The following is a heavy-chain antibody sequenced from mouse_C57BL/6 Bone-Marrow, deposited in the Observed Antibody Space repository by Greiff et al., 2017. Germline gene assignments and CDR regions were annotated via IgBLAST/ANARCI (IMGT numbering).Heavy chain of an antibody. CDR2: ISPRDGST. CDR1: GYTFTSYD. Sequence: VQLQQSGPELVKPGASVKLSCKASGYTFTSYDINWVKQRPGQGLEWIGWISPRDGSTKYNEKFKGKGTLTVDTSSSTAYMELHSLTSEDSAVYFCARDYGSSYWYFDVWGTGTTVTVSS. D-gene: IGHD1-1*01. V-gene: IGHV1-85*01. J-gene: IGHJ1*03. CDR3: ARDYGSSYWYFDV.